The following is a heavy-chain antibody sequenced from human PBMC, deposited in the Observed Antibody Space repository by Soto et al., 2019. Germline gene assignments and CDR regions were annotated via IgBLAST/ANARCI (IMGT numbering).Heavy chain of an antibody. Sequence: QVQLVESGGGVVQPGRSLRLSCAASGFTFSSYGMHWVRQAPGKGLEWVAVISYDGSNKYYADSVKGRFTISRDNSKNTLYLQMNSLRAEDTAVYYCAKDRPGCCDYWGQGTLVTVSS. CDR1: GFTFSSYG. V-gene: IGHV3-30*18. CDR3: AKDRPGCCDY. J-gene: IGHJ4*02. CDR2: ISYDGSNK.